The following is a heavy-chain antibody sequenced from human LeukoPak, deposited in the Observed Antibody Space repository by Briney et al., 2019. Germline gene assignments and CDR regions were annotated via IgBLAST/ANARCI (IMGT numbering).Heavy chain of an antibody. D-gene: IGHD5-24*01. CDR2: INPSGGST. Sequence: ASVKVSCKASGYTFTSYYMHWVRQAPGQGLEWMGIINPSGGSTSYAQKSQGRVTMTRDMSTSTVYMELSSLRSEDTAVHYCARAGRDGYNKGTLRANWFDPWGQGTLVTVSS. V-gene: IGHV1-46*01. CDR3: ARAGRDGYNKGTLRANWFDP. J-gene: IGHJ5*02. CDR1: GYTFTSYY.